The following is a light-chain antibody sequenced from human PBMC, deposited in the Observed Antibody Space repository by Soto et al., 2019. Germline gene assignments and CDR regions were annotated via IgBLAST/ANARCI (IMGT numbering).Light chain of an antibody. V-gene: IGKV3-15*01. Sequence: EIVLSQSPDTLSLSPGERATLSCRASQSVSTNLAWYQQKPGQAPRLLIYGASTRATDIPARFTGSGSGTEFTLTISSLQSEDFTVYYCQEYNDWPLFTFGPGTRVDFK. CDR1: QSVSTN. CDR3: QEYNDWPLFT. CDR2: GAS. J-gene: IGKJ3*01.